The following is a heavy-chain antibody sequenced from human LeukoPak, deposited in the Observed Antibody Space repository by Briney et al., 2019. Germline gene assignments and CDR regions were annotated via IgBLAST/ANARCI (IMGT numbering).Heavy chain of an antibody. CDR1: GFTLIDYD. V-gene: IGHV3-13*01. CDR3: ARGGIQVSGIDEFDY. Sequence: SGGSLRLSCAASGFTLIDYDMHWVRQVIGKGLEWVSAIGIRGDTHYSGSVKGRFTISRENAESSLYLQMNSLRAEGTAVYYCARGGIQVSGIDEFDYWGQGTLVTVSS. J-gene: IGHJ4*02. CDR2: IGIRGDT. D-gene: IGHD6-19*01.